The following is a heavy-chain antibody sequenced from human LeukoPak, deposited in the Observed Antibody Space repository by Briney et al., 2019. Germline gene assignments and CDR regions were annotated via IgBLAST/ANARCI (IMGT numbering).Heavy chain of an antibody. D-gene: IGHD3-9*01. Sequence: ASVKVSCKVSGYTLTELSMHWVRQAPGKGLEWMGGFDPEDGETIYAQKFQGRVTMTEDTSTGTAYMELSSLRSEDTAVYYCARSIRRGILTGYTFDYWGQGTLVTVSS. J-gene: IGHJ4*02. V-gene: IGHV1-24*01. CDR3: ARSIRRGILTGYTFDY. CDR2: FDPEDGET. CDR1: GYTLTELS.